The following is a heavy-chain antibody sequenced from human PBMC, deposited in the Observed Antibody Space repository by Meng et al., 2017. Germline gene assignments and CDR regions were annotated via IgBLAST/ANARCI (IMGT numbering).Heavy chain of an antibody. CDR2: INAGNGNT. J-gene: IGHJ6*02. CDR1: GYSFTSNA. D-gene: IGHD2-2*01. CDR3: SRDAYCSSTSCYALYYYYYGMDV. V-gene: IGHV1-3*01. Sequence: ASVKVSCKASGYSFTSNAMHWVRQAPGQRLEWMGWINAGNGNTKYSQKFQGRVTITRDTSAGTAYMELSSLRSEDTAVYYCSRDAYCSSTSCYALYYYYYGMDVWGQGTTVTVSS.